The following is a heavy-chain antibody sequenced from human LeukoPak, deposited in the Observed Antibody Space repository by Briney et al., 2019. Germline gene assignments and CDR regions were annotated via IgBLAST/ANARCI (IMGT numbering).Heavy chain of an antibody. CDR3: AKDPNGDYIGTFDI. J-gene: IGHJ3*02. D-gene: IGHD4-17*01. CDR2: ISYDGSNK. V-gene: IGHV3-30*18. Sequence: PGGSLRLSCAASGFRFSSYGMHWVRQAPGKGLEWVAVISYDGSNKYYADSVEGRFTISRDNSKNTLYLQMNSLRAEDTAVYYCAKDPNGDYIGTFDIWGQGTMVTVSS. CDR1: GFRFSSYG.